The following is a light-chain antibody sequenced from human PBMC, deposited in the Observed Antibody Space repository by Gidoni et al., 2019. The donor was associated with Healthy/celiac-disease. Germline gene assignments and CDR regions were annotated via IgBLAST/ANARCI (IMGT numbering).Light chain of an antibody. CDR2: AAS. Sequence: DIQMTKSPSSLSASVGDRVTITCRASQSISSYLNWYQQKPGKAPKLLIYAASSLQSGVPSRLSGSGSGTDFTLTISSLQPEDFATYYCQQSYSTPRTFGAGTKVDIK. V-gene: IGKV1-39*01. J-gene: IGKJ3*01. CDR3: QQSYSTPRT. CDR1: QSISSY.